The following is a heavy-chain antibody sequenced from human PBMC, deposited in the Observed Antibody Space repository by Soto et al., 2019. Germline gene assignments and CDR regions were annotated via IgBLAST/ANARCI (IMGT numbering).Heavy chain of an antibody. CDR3: ARDLGIAARSYYGMDV. CDR1: GYSISSGYY. Sequence: SETLSLTCAVSGYSISSGYYWGWIRQPPGKGLEWIGSIYHSGSTYYNPSLKSRVTISVDTSKNQFSLKLSSVTAADTAVYYCARDLGIAARSYYGMDVWGQGTTGTVSS. CDR2: IYHSGST. V-gene: IGHV4-38-2*02. D-gene: IGHD6-6*01. J-gene: IGHJ6*02.